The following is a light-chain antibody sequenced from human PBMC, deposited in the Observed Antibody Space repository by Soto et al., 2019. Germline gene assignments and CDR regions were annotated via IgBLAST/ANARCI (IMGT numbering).Light chain of an antibody. CDR3: QQSFSSPQAWT. CDR1: QSIGSY. CDR2: AAS. V-gene: IGKV1-39*01. Sequence: DIQMTQSPSSLSASVGDRVTITRHASQSIGSYLNWYQQKPGKAPKLLIYAASSLQSGVPSRLSGSGSGTDFTLTISNLQPEDFATYYCQQSFSSPQAWTFGQGTKVDIK. J-gene: IGKJ1*01.